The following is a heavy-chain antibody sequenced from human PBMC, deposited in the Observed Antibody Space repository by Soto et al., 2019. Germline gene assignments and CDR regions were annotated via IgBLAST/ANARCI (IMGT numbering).Heavy chain of an antibody. CDR1: GGSINSGGYC. CDR3: SRGILV. J-gene: IGHJ4*02. V-gene: IGHV4-31*03. CDR2: ISYGAST. Sequence: QVQLQESGPGLVKPSQTLSLTCTVSGGSINSGGYCWSWIRQHPGKGREWIGCISYGASTPYNASLKVGVTISVDTSKNQFSLKLSSVTSADTAVYYCSRGILVWGQGTLITVSS. D-gene: IGHD5-18*01.